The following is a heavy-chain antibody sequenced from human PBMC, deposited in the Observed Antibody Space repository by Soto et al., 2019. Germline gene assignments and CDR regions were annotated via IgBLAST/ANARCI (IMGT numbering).Heavy chain of an antibody. D-gene: IGHD5-12*01. CDR1: GGSISSYY. CDR2: IYYSGST. V-gene: IGHV4-59*01. J-gene: IGHJ4*02. Sequence: PEKLRDTNTVSGGSISSYYWSGFRQPPGKGLEWIGYIYYSGSTNYNPSLKSRVTISVDTSKNQFSLKLPSVTAADTAVYCCATLYPVRHSGYATFSHYWGQSPLVSV. CDR3: ATLYPVRHSGYATFSHY.